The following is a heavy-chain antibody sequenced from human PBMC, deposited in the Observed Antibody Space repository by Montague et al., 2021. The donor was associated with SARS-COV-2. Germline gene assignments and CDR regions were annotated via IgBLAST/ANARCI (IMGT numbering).Heavy chain of an antibody. CDR1: GTSFSGYY. CDR3: ARLRDGVVPSPILGVGPYYSYTFMHV. V-gene: IGHV4-34*01. Sequence: SETLSLTCAVHGTSFSGYYWHWIRQPPGKGLEWIGEINHGGSTKYSPSLKSRLTISADTSKNQFSLKLTSVAAADTAVYYCARLRDGVVPSPILGVGPYYSYTFMHVWGSVTMVS. J-gene: IGHJ6*03. CDR2: INHGGST. D-gene: IGHD3-10*01.